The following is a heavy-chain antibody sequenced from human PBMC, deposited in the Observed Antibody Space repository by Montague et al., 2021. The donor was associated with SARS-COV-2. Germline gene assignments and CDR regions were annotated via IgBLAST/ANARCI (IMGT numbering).Heavy chain of an antibody. J-gene: IGHJ6*02. CDR3: ASVLLEYSSSWYLVDYYYYGMDV. D-gene: IGHD6-13*01. CDR1: GFTFSGYD. Sequence: SLRLSCAASGFTFSGYDMHWVRQAPGKGLEWLAVISYDESSKYYADSVKGRFTISRDNSHNTLYLQMNSLRAEDTAVYYCASVLLEYSSSWYLVDYYYYGMDVWGQGTTVTVSS. V-gene: IGHV3-30-3*01. CDR2: ISYDESSK.